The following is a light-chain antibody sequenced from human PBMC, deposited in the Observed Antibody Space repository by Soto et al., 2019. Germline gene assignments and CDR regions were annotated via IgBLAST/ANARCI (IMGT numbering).Light chain of an antibody. J-gene: IGKJ1*01. CDR2: GAS. V-gene: IGKV3-20*01. Sequence: EIVLTQSPGTLSLSPGERATLSCRASQSVSSSYLAWYQQKPGQAPRLLIYGASSRATGIPDRFSGSGSGTDFTLTISRLEPEDFAVYYYQQSGSSPWTFGQGTKVDIK. CDR1: QSVSSSY. CDR3: QQSGSSPWT.